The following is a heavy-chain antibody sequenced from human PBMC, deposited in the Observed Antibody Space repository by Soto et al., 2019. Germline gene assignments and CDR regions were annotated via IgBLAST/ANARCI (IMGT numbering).Heavy chain of an antibody. J-gene: IGHJ3*02. CDR1: GGSISSSNW. V-gene: IGHV4-4*02. D-gene: IGHD2-15*01. Sequence: QVQLQESGPGLVKPSGTLSLTCAVSGGSISSSNWWSWVRQPPGKGLEWIGEIYHRGSTNYNPSLKSRGTISVDKSKNQFSLKLSSVTAADTAVYYCARVRVDCSGGSCNAFDIWGQGTMVTVSS. CDR2: IYHRGST. CDR3: ARVRVDCSGGSCNAFDI.